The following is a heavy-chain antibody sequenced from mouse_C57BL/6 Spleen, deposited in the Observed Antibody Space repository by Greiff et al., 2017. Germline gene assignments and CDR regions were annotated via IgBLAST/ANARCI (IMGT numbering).Heavy chain of an antibody. CDR3: ARSAYVSSDYARDY. CDR2: ISSGSSTI. CDR1: GFTFSDYG. J-gene: IGHJ4*01. V-gene: IGHV5-17*01. Sequence: EVKLVESGGGLVKPGGSLKLSCAASGFTFSDYGMHWVRQAPEKGLEWVAYISSGSSTIYYADTVKGRFTISRDNAKNTLFLQMTSLRSEDTAMYYCARSAYVSSDYARDYWGQGTSVTVSA. D-gene: IGHD1-1*01.